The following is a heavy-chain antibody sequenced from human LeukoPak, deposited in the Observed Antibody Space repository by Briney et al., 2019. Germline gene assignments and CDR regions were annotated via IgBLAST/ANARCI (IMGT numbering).Heavy chain of an antibody. J-gene: IGHJ3*02. D-gene: IGHD3-22*01. Sequence: PSETLSLTCAVYGGSFSGYYWSWIRQPPGKGLEWIGEINHSGSTNYNPSLKSRVTISVDTSKNQFSLKLSSVTAADTAVYYRARHLADYYDSSGYSHDAFDIWGQGTMVTVSS. CDR2: INHSGST. CDR3: ARHLADYYDSSGYSHDAFDI. V-gene: IGHV4-34*01. CDR1: GGSFSGYY.